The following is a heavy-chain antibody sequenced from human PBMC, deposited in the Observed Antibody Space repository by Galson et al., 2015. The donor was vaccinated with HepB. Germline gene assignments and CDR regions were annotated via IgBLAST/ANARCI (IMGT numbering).Heavy chain of an antibody. Sequence: SVKVSCKASGYTFTSFDFNWVRQATGQGLEWMGWMNPNSGSTGYAQKLQGRVTMTRNTSISTVYMELSSLRSEDTAVYYCARAPMFGWLFGKAGLWFDYWGQGTLVTVSS. CDR3: ARAPMFGWLFGKAGLWFDY. D-gene: IGHD3-10*02. CDR1: GYTFTSFD. V-gene: IGHV1-8*01. CDR2: MNPNSGST. J-gene: IGHJ4*02.